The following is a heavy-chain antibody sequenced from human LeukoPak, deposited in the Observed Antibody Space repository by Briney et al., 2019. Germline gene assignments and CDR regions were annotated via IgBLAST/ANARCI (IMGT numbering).Heavy chain of an antibody. CDR2: IRYDGSNK. Sequence: GSLRLSCAASGFTFSSYGMHWVRQAPGKGLEWVAFIRYDGSNKYYADSVKGRFTISRDNSKNTLYLQMNSLRAEDTAVYYCAKARGYSNAFDIWGQGTMVTVSS. CDR1: GFTFSSYG. D-gene: IGHD3-22*01. V-gene: IGHV3-30*02. CDR3: AKARGYSNAFDI. J-gene: IGHJ3*02.